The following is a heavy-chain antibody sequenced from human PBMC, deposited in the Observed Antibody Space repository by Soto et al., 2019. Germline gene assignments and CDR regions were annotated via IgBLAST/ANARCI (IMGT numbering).Heavy chain of an antibody. CDR1: GFTFSSYG. J-gene: IGHJ4*02. Sequence: GGSLRLSCAASGFTFSSYGMHWVRQAPDKGLEWVAVIWNDGSNKYYADSVKGRFTISRDNSKTTLYLQMNSLRAEDTAVYYCARGYEECDFWSGYYYYFDYWGQGTLVTVSS. CDR3: ARGYEECDFWSGYYYYFDY. D-gene: IGHD3-3*01. V-gene: IGHV3-33*01. CDR2: IWNDGSNK.